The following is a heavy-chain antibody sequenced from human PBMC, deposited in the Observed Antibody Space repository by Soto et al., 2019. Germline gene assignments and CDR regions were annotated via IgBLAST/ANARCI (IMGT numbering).Heavy chain of an antibody. CDR1: GFSFSNYA. CDR3: VKGRYYDSSDYDGAFDI. CDR2: VTSNGGDT. D-gene: IGHD3-22*01. J-gene: IGHJ3*02. Sequence: PGGSLRLSCSGFGFSFSNYAMHWVRQAPGKGLEYVSTVTSNGGDTYYAESVKGRFTMSRDNSKNTLYLQMSSLRPEDTAVYYCVKGRYYDSSDYDGAFDIWGRGTMVTVSS. V-gene: IGHV3-64D*06.